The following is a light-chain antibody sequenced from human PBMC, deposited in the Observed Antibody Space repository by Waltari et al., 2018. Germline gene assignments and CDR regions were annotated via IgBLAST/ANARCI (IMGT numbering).Light chain of an antibody. CDR3: QQYGSSILYT. CDR1: QRLTKYY. J-gene: IGKJ2*01. Sequence: MLTQSPATLSLSPGETATLSCRASQRLTKYYLAWYQQKPGQAPRLLIYGSSIRAAGIPERFRGSWSGTEFTLTINRLEPEDFAMYYCQQYGSSILYTFGQGTKLEIK. V-gene: IGKV3-20*01. CDR2: GSS.